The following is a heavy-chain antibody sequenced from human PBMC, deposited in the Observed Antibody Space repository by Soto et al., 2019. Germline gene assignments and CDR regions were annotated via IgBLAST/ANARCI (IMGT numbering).Heavy chain of an antibody. CDR3: ARGTYYDFWSGYYTVAFDI. CDR2: IYHSGST. D-gene: IGHD3-3*01. V-gene: IGHV4-30-2*01. CDR1: GGSISSGGYS. J-gene: IGHJ3*02. Sequence: PSETLSLTCAVSGGSISSGGYSWSWIRQPPGKGLEWIGYIYHSGSTYYNPSLKSRVTISVDRSKNQFSLKLGSVTAADTAVYYCARGTYYDFWSGYYTVAFDIWGQGTMVTVSS.